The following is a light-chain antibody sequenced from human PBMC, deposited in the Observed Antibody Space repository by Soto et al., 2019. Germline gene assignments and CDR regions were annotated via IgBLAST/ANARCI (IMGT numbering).Light chain of an antibody. V-gene: IGKV3-20*01. CDR2: GAS. CDR1: QSVSSSY. CDR3: QQYGSSPAYT. Sequence: EIVLTQSPGTLSLSPVERATLSCRASQSVSSSYLAWYQQKPGQAPRLLIYGASSRATGIPDRFSGSGSGTDFTLTISRLEPEDCAVYYCQQYGSSPAYTFGQGPKLEIK. J-gene: IGKJ2*01.